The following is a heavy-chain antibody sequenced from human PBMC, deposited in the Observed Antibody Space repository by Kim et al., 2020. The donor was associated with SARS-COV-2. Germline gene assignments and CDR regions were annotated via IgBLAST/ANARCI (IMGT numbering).Heavy chain of an antibody. CDR1: GFTFSSYW. CDR2: INSDGSST. D-gene: IGHD1-26*01. V-gene: IGHV3-74*01. J-gene: IGHJ4*02. Sequence: GGSLRLSCAASGFTFSSYWMHWVRQAPGKGLVWVSRINSDGSSTSYADSVKGRFTISRDNAKNTLYLQMNSLRAEDTAVYYCARDGYIVGAHYYFDYWGQGTLVIVSS. CDR3: ARDGYIVGAHYYFDY.